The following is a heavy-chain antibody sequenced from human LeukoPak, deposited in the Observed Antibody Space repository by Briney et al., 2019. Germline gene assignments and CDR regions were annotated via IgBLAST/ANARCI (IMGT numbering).Heavy chain of an antibody. CDR1: GFTFSDHY. J-gene: IGHJ4*02. CDR2: IKNKANSYTT. D-gene: IGHD3-10*01. CDR3: ARHKYGSGHNYFDY. Sequence: PGGSLRLSCAASGFTFSDHYMDWVRQAPGKGLEWVGRIKNKANSYTTEYAASVKGRFTVSRDDSENSLYLQVNSLRTEDTAVYYCARHKYGSGHNYFDYWGQGTLVTVSS. V-gene: IGHV3-72*01.